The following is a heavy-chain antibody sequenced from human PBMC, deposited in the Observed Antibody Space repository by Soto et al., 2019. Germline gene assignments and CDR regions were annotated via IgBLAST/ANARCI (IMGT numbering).Heavy chain of an antibody. J-gene: IGHJ4*02. CDR1: GFTFSSYS. CDR2: IITITGFI. D-gene: IGHD3-3*01. V-gene: IGHV3-21*03. Sequence: PGGSLRLSCAASGFTFSSYSMNWVRQAPGKGLEWVSIITITGFIDYADSVKGRFTISRDNAKSSLYLQMNSLKTEDTAVYYCNRERHYDFWSGYYTGYFDYWGQGTLVTVS. CDR3: NRERHYDFWSGYYTGYFDY.